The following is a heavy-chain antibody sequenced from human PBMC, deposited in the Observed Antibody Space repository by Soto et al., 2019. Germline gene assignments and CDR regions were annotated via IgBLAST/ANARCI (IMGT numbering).Heavy chain of an antibody. CDR3: IRGRRAAYYYYGMDV. CDR2: IIPIFGTA. J-gene: IGHJ6*02. CDR1: GGTFSSYA. Sequence: GASVKVSCKASGGTFSSYAISWVRQAPGQGLEWMGGIIPIFGTANYAQKFQGRVTITADESTSTAYMELSSLRSEDTAVYYCIRGRRAAYYYYGMDVWGQGTTVTVSS. V-gene: IGHV1-69*13.